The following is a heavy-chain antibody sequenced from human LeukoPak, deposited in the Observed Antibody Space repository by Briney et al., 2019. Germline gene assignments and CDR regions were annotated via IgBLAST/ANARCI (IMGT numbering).Heavy chain of an antibody. CDR1: GYTFTGYY. V-gene: IGHV1-2*02. Sequence: ASVKVSCKASGYTFTGYYMHWVRQAPGQGLEWMGWINPNSGGTNYAQKFQGRVTMTRDTSISTAYMELSRLRSDDTAVYYCARSSSGWYWRFDYWGQGTLVTVSS. CDR2: INPNSGGT. CDR3: ARSSSGWYWRFDY. D-gene: IGHD6-19*01. J-gene: IGHJ4*02.